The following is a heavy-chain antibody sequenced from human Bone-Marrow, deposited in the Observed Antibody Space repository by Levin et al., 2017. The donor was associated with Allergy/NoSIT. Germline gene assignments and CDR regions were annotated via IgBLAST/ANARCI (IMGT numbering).Heavy chain of an antibody. D-gene: IGHD3-10*01. CDR1: GGKGKREG. CDR2: LLPFFFPL. J-gene: IGHJ4*02. Sequence: SLRLEGAEEGGKGKREGRRGGGKETGMGLDWFSSLLPFFFPLSSSSSFKGRFTISRDNSKNMVFLQMNSLRAEDTAIYYCAYYGPGHWGQGTQVTVSS. CDR3: AYYGPGH. V-gene: IGHV3-23*01.